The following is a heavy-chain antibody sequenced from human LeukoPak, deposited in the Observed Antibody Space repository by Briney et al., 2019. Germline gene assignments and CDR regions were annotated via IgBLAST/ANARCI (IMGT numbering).Heavy chain of an antibody. J-gene: IGHJ3*02. CDR1: GFTFSSYA. D-gene: IGHD3-9*01. CDR3: AKVLTGYREAFDI. Sequence: PGGSLRLSCAASGFTFSSYAMSWVRQAPGKGLEWVSAISGSGGSTYYADSVKGRFTISRDNSKNTLYLQMHSLRAEDTAVYYCAKVLTGYREAFDIWGQGTMVTVSS. CDR2: ISGSGGST. V-gene: IGHV3-23*01.